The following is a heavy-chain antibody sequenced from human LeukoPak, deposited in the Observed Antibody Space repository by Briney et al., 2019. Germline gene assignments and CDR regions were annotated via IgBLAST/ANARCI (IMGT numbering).Heavy chain of an antibody. CDR2: IYSGGST. V-gene: IGHV3-53*04. CDR3: ARIYTGGNWFYP. CDR1: GFTVSSNY. J-gene: IGHJ5*02. D-gene: IGHD3-10*01. Sequence: GGSLRLSCAASGFTVSSNYMSWVRQAPGKGLEWVSVIYSGGSTYYADSVKGRFTISRHNSKNKLSLKMNTLRAGDTAVYYFARIYTGGNWFYPWGQGTLVTVSS.